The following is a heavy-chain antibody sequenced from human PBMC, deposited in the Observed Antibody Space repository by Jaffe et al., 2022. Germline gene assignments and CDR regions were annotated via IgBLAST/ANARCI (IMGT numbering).Heavy chain of an antibody. J-gene: IGHJ5*02. V-gene: IGHV4-38-2*01. CDR3: ATQATKYGSGSPYNWFDP. CDR1: GYSISSGYY. Sequence: QVQLQESGPGLVKPSETLSLTCAVSGYSISSGYYWGWIRQPPGKGLEWIGSIYHSGSTYYNPSLKSRVTISVDTSKNQFSLKLSSVTAADTAVYYCATQATKYGSGSPYNWFDPWGQGTLVTVSS. CDR2: IYHSGST. D-gene: IGHD3-10*01.